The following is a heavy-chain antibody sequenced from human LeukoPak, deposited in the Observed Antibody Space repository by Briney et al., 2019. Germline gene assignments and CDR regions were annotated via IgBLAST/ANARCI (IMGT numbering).Heavy chain of an antibody. D-gene: IGHD1-7*01. CDR1: GFTFNYAW. V-gene: IGHV3-15*04. CDR3: TTDEDWNYARKDV. Sequence: GGSRRLSCAASGFTFNYAWMSWVRQVPGKGLGWVGQTVGEIDGGTTDYATPVKGRFTISRDDSKSTLYLQMNSLKIEDTAVYYCTTDEDWNYARKDVWGQGATVIVSS. J-gene: IGHJ6*02. CDR2: TVGEIDGGTT.